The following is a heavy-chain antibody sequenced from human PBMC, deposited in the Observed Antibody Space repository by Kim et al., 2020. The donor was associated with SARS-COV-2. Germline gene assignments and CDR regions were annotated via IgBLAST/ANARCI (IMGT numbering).Heavy chain of an antibody. CDR3: AKDDSAEDPIVVVPAASDY. J-gene: IGHJ4*02. Sequence: GGSLRLSCAASGFTFSSYAMSWVRQAPGKGLEWVSAISGSGGSTYYADSVKGRFTISRDNSKNTLYLQMNSLRAEDTAVYYCAKDDSAEDPIVVVPAASDYWGQGTLVTVSS. V-gene: IGHV3-23*01. CDR2: ISGSGGST. D-gene: IGHD2-2*01. CDR1: GFTFSSYA.